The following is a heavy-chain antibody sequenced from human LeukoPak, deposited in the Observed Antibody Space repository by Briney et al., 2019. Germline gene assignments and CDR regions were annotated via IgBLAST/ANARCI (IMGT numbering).Heavy chain of an antibody. CDR3: ARELSDHYGHYVVDYYGMDV. CDR1: GFTFSSYS. Sequence: PGGSLRLSCAASGFTFSSYSMNWVRQAPGKGLEWVSSISSSSSYIYYADSVKGRFTISRDNAKNSLYLQMNSLRAEDTAVYYCARELSDHYGHYVVDYYGMDVWGQGTTVTVSS. V-gene: IGHV3-21*01. CDR2: ISSSSSYI. J-gene: IGHJ6*02. D-gene: IGHD4-17*01.